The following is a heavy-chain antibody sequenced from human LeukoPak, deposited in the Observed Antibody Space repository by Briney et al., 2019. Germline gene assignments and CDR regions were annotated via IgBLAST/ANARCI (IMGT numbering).Heavy chain of an antibody. D-gene: IGHD3-10*01. V-gene: IGHV3-7*04. CDR1: GFTFSRYW. Sequence: PGGSLRLSCAASGFTFSRYWMSWVRQAPGKGLEWVANIKEDGIVKYYVESVKGRFTISRDNAKNSLYLQMNSLRAEDTAVYYCARAMVRGVRYFDYWGQGTLVTVSS. CDR2: IKEDGIVK. CDR3: ARAMVRGVRYFDY. J-gene: IGHJ4*02.